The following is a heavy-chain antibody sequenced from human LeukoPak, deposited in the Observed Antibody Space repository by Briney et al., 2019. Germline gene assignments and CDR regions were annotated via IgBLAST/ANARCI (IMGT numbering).Heavy chain of an antibody. CDR3: ATYYDFWSGSIPTHPPFDY. Sequence: GGSLRLSCAASGFTFSSYAMSWVRQAPGKGLEWVSAISGSGGSTYYADSVKGRFTIPRGNSKHTLYLQMNSLRAEDTAVYYCATYYDFWSGSIPTHPPFDYWGQGTLVTVSS. J-gene: IGHJ4*02. V-gene: IGHV3-23*01. CDR1: GFTFSSYA. D-gene: IGHD3-3*01. CDR2: ISGSGGST.